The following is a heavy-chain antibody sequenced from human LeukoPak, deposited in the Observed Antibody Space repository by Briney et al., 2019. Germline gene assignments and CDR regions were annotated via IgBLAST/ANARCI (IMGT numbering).Heavy chain of an antibody. CDR2: IKQDGSEK. CDR1: GFTFSTYS. CDR3: ARHIGDCSSLSCYDHYYYMDV. Sequence: GGSLRLSCAASGFTFSTYSMNWVRQAPGRGLEWVANIKQDGSEKNYVDSLKGRFTISRDNTKSSLYLQMNSLRAEDTAVYYCARHIGDCSSLSCYDHYYYMDVWGKGTTVTVSS. D-gene: IGHD2-2*01. J-gene: IGHJ6*03. V-gene: IGHV3-7*01.